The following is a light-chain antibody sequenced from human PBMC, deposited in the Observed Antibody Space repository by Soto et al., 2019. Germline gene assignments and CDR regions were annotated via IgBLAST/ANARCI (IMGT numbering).Light chain of an antibody. J-gene: IGKJ2*01. CDR3: QQYNNWPPEYT. CDR1: QSVSST. CDR2: GAS. Sequence: EIVMTQSPATLSVSPGERATLSCRASQSVSSTLAWYQQKPGQAPRHLIYGASTRATGIPARFSGSGSGTEFTLTISSLQSEDFAVYYCQQYNNWPPEYTFGQGTQLEIK. V-gene: IGKV3-15*01.